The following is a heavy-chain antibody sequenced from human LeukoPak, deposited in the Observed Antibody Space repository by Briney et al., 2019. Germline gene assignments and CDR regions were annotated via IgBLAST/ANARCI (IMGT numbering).Heavy chain of an antibody. Sequence: VASVKVSCKASGYTFTGYYMHWGRHAPGQGLEWMGRINPNSGGTNYAQKFQDRVTMTRDTSISTADMELNRLRSDETAVYYCAKDLGWGYCSGGSCYSSYYYYGMDVWGQGTTVTVSS. D-gene: IGHD2-15*01. CDR2: INPNSGGT. J-gene: IGHJ6*02. V-gene: IGHV1-2*06. CDR1: GYTFTGYY. CDR3: AKDLGWGYCSGGSCYSSYYYYGMDV.